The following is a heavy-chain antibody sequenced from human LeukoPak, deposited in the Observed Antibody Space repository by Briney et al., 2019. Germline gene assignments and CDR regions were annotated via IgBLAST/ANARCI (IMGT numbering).Heavy chain of an antibody. CDR3: ARVLTRGSYKEYFQH. D-gene: IGHD1-26*01. CDR2: INPNSGAT. CDR1: GYTFTCYY. V-gene: IGHV1-2*07. Sequence: GASVKVSCKASGYTFTCYYMHWVRQAPGQGLEWMGWINPNSGATNYAHNFQGTFTMTRDTSISTAYMELSRLRSDDTAVYYCARVLTRGSYKEYFQHWGQGTLVTVSS. J-gene: IGHJ1*01.